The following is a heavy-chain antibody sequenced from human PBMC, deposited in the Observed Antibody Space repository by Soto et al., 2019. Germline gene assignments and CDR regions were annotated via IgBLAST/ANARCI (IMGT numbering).Heavy chain of an antibody. CDR1: GFTFSSYS. CDR3: ARGPYYDILTGYYGYYFYYYMDV. CDR2: ISSSSSTI. V-gene: IGHV3-48*01. J-gene: IGHJ6*03. D-gene: IGHD3-9*01. Sequence: GGSLRLSCAASGFTFSSYSMNWVRQAPGRGLRWVSYISSSSSTIYYADSVKGRFTISRDNAKNSLYLQMNSLRAEDTAVYYCARGPYYDILTGYYGYYFYYYMDVWGKGTTVTVSS.